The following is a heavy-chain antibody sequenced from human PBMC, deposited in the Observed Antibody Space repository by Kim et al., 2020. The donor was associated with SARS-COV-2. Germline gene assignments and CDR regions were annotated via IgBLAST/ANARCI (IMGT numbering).Heavy chain of an antibody. CDR2: ISYDGSNK. CDR3: AREGSGGWFDP. D-gene: IGHD6-25*01. Sequence: GGSLRLSCAASGFTFSSYAMHWVRQAPGKGLEWVAVISYDGSNKYYADSVKGRFTISRDNSKNTLYLQMNSLRAEDTAVYYCAREGSGGWFDPWGQGTLV. J-gene: IGHJ5*02. V-gene: IGHV3-30*04. CDR1: GFTFSSYA.